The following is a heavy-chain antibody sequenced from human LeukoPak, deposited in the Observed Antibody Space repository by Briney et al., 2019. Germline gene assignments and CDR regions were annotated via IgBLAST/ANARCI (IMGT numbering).Heavy chain of an antibody. CDR3: ARERACSSTSCTDP. D-gene: IGHD2-2*01. V-gene: IGHV1-2*02. CDR2: INPNSGGT. J-gene: IGHJ5*02. CDR1: GYTFTGYY. Sequence: GASVKVSCKASGYTFTGYYMHCVRQAPGQGLEWMGWINPNSGGTNYAQKFQGRVTMTRDTSISTAYMELSRLRSDDTAVYYCARERACSSTSCTDPWGQGTLVTVSS.